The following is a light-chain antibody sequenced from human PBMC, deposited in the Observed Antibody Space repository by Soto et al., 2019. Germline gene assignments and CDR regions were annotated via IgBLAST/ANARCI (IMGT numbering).Light chain of an antibody. CDR3: CSYAGTTTLL. CDR2: EAT. Sequence: QSVLTQPASVSGSPGQSITISCTGTSNDVGRYNLVSWYQHHPGKAPKLIIYEATKRPSGVSDRFSGSKSGNTASLTISGIQAADEADYFCCSYAGTTTLLFGGGTKLTVL. J-gene: IGLJ2*01. V-gene: IGLV2-23*01. CDR1: SNDVGRYNL.